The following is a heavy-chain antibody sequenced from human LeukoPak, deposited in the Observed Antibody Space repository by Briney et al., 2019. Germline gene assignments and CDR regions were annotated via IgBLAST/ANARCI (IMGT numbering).Heavy chain of an antibody. CDR2: IRYDGSNK. CDR3: ASRDFWSGYFKDY. Sequence: GGSLRLSCAASGFTFSSYGMHWVRQAPGKGLEWVAFIRYDGSNKYYADSVKGRFTISRDNSKNTLYLQMNSLRAEDTAVYYCASRDFWSGYFKDYWGQGTLVTVSS. CDR1: GFTFSSYG. D-gene: IGHD3-3*01. J-gene: IGHJ4*02. V-gene: IGHV3-30*02.